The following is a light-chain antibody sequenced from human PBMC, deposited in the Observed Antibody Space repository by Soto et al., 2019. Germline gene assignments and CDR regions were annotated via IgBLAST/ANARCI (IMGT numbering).Light chain of an antibody. CDR3: QQRSNWPLT. CDR1: QSVSSL. J-gene: IGKJ4*01. CDR2: DAS. V-gene: IGKV3-11*01. Sequence: EIVLTKSQATLSLSPGERATLSCRASQSVSSLLAWYQQKPGQAPRLLIYDASSRATGIPTRFSGSGSGTDFTRTITSLEPEDVAVYYCQQRSNWPLTFGGGTKVEIK.